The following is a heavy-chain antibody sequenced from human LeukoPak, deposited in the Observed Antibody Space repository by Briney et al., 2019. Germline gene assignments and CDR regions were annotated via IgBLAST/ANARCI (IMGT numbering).Heavy chain of an antibody. V-gene: IGHV4-4*07. Sequence: SETLSLTCTVSGASATTSYWSWIRQSAGKGLEWIGRVYISGDTKYNPSLMGRVFMSLDVSKGQFSLSLRSVTAADTAVYFCARLIAEVGRGTNYFDTWGQGTPVTVSS. J-gene: IGHJ4*02. D-gene: IGHD2-21*01. CDR2: VYISGDT. CDR1: GASATTSY. CDR3: ARLIAEVGRGTNYFDT.